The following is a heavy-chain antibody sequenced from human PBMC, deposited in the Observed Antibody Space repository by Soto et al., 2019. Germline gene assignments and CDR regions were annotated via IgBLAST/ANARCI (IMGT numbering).Heavy chain of an antibody. D-gene: IGHD3-10*01. CDR2: MSYDGSNK. J-gene: IGHJ6*03. V-gene: IGHV3-30*18. Sequence: GGSLRLSCAASGFTFSTYGMHWVRQAPGKGLEWVAVMSYDGSNKYYADSVKGRFTISRDNSNNTLYLQMNSLRAEDTAVYYCAKDLTGPYYHYYYMDVWGKGTTVTVSS. CDR1: GFTFSTYG. CDR3: AKDLTGPYYHYYYMDV.